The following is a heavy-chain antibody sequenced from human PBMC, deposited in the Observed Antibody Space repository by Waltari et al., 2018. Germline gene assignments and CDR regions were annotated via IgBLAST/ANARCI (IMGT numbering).Heavy chain of an antibody. Sequence: QVQLQESGPGLVKPSETLSLTRAVSGYSLSSGYYWGWSRQPPGTGLEWIGSIYHSGNTYYNSSLKSRVTMSVDTSKNQFSLKLSSVTAADTAVYYCTRRHGDYWGQGTLVTVSA. V-gene: IGHV4-38-2*01. CDR1: GYSLSSGYY. J-gene: IGHJ4*02. CDR2: IYHSGNT. CDR3: TRRHGDY.